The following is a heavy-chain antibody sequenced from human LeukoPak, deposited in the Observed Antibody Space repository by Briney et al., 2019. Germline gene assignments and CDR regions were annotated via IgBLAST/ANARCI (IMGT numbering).Heavy chain of an antibody. CDR2: ISSSGTYI. CDR1: GFTFSTYS. CDR3: AKDSTVREYQLLSGYDY. V-gene: IGHV3-21*04. D-gene: IGHD2-2*01. Sequence: GGSLRLSCAASGFTFSTYSMNWVRQAPGKGLEWVSSISSSGTYIYYADSVKGRFTISRDNAKNSLYLQMNSLRAEDTALYYCAKDSTVREYQLLSGYDYWGQGTLVTVSS. J-gene: IGHJ4*02.